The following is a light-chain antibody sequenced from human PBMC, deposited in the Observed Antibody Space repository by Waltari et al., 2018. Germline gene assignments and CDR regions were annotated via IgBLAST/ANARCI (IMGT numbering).Light chain of an antibody. CDR3: AAWDDSLNGYV. Sequence: QSVLTQPPSASGTPGQRGTISSSGTRSNRGNNLVHWFQQLPGTAPKLLIFRNNQRPSGVPDRFSGSKPGNSASLAISGLQSEDEAEYYCAAWDDSLNGYVFGTGTKVTVL. CDR1: RSNRGNNL. J-gene: IGLJ1*01. V-gene: IGLV1-44*01. CDR2: RNN.